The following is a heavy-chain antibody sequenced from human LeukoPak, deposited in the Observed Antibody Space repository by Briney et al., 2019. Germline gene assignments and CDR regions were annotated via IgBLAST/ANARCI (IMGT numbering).Heavy chain of an antibody. J-gene: IGHJ6*04. D-gene: IGHD6-13*01. CDR3: ARVGEGHSSSWFYYYGMDV. V-gene: IGHV1-69*06. Sequence: GASVKVSCKASGGTFSSYAISWVRQAPGQGLEWMGGIIPIFGTANYAQEFQGRVTITADKSMSTAYMELSSLRSEDTAVYYCARVGEGHSSSWFYYYGMDVWGKGTTVTVSS. CDR1: GGTFSSYA. CDR2: IIPIFGTA.